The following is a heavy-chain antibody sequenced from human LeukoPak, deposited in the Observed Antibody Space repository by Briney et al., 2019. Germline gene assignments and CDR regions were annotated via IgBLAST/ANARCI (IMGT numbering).Heavy chain of an antibody. V-gene: IGHV3-30*18. CDR1: GFTFSSYS. CDR2: ISYDGRNK. D-gene: IGHD2-15*01. J-gene: IGHJ3*01. CDR3: AKPRDIDSWAFDV. Sequence: GGSLRLSCAASGFTFSSYSMNWVRQAPGKGLEWVAAISYDGRNKYYADSVKGRFTISRDNSKNTLNLQMNSLRTEDTAVFYCAKPRDIDSWAFDVWGQGTMVTVSS.